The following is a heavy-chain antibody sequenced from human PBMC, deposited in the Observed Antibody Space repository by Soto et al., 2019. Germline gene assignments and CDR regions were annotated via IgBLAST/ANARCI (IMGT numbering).Heavy chain of an antibody. J-gene: IGHJ5*02. CDR2: IWYDGSNK. CDR1: GFTFSSYG. D-gene: IGHD3-16*01. Sequence: QAGGSLRLSCAASGFTFSSYGMHWVRQAPGKGLEWVAVIWYDGSNKYYADSVKGRFTISRDNSKNTLYLQMNSLRAEDTAVYYCAGYPCERLVWNYGSWMDLWGQGTMVTVSS. V-gene: IGHV3-33*01. CDR3: AGYPCERLVWNYGSWMDL.